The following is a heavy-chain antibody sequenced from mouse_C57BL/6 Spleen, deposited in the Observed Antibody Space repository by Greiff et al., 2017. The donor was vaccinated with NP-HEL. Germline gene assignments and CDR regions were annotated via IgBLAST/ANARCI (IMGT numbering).Heavy chain of an antibody. Sequence: VQLQQPGAELVKPGASVKLSCKASGYTFTSYWMHWVKQRPGQGLEWIGMIHPNSGSTNYNEKFKSKATLTVDKSSSTAYMQLSSLTSEDSAVYYGAREETVVGGDYFDYWGQGTTLTVSS. CDR3: AREETVVGGDYFDY. J-gene: IGHJ2*01. D-gene: IGHD1-1*01. V-gene: IGHV1-64*01. CDR1: GYTFTSYW. CDR2: IHPNSGST.